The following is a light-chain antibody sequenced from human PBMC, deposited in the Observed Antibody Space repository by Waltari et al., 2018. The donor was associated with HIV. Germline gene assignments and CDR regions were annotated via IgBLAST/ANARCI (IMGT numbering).Light chain of an antibody. Sequence: DIQMTQSPSTLSASVGDRVTITCRASQTISSWLAWYQQKPGKAPQLLIYKASNVESGVPSRFSGSGSWTEFTLTISSLQPDDFATYYCQQYNSYPWTFGQGTKV. CDR1: QTISSW. CDR2: KAS. CDR3: QQYNSYPWT. V-gene: IGKV1-5*03. J-gene: IGKJ1*01.